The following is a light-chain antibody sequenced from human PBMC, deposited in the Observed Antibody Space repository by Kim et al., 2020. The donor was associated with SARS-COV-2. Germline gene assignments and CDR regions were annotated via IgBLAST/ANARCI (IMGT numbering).Light chain of an antibody. CDR1: QEIGND. Sequence: ASVGDRVTITWRASQEIGNDLGWYHQNPGRAPKRLIYGASNLQSGVPSRFSGSGSETEFPHTINSLQPEDFATYFCLQHRTYPITFGQGTRLEIK. CDR2: GAS. CDR3: LQHRTYPIT. V-gene: IGKV1-17*01. J-gene: IGKJ5*01.